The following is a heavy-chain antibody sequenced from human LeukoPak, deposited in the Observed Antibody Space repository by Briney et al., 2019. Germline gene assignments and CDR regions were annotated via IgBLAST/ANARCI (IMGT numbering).Heavy chain of an antibody. J-gene: IGHJ3*02. V-gene: IGHV3-15*01. CDR3: TTDRPYSSSKGDAFDI. CDR1: GFTFSNYP. Sequence: GGSLRLSCGASGFTFSNYPLTWVRQAPGKGLEWVGRIKSKTDGGTTDYAAPVKGRFTISRDDSKNTLYLQMNSLKTEDTAVYYCTTDRPYSSSKGDAFDIWGQGTMVTVSS. D-gene: IGHD6-6*01. CDR2: IKSKTDGGTT.